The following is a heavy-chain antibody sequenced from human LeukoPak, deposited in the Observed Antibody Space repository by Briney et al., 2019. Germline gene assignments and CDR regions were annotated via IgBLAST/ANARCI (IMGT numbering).Heavy chain of an antibody. V-gene: IGHV4-59*01. CDR1: GGSISSFY. CDR3: ARVYYSSSYDYWYFDL. Sequence: KSSETLSLTCTVSGGSISSFYWNWIRPPPGKGLELIGYIYYSGTTNYNPSLKSRVTISVDTSKNQFSLKLTSVTAADTAVYYCARVYYSSSYDYWYFDLWGRGTLVTVSS. CDR2: IYYSGTT. J-gene: IGHJ2*01. D-gene: IGHD6-13*01.